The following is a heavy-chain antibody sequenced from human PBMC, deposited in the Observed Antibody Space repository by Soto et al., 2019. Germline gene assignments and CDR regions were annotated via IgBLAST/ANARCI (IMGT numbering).Heavy chain of an antibody. V-gene: IGHV4-30-4*01. CDR1: GASISVGGYY. CDR2: IYYSGST. Sequence: LSLSCAASGASISVGGYYWSWNRQPPGKGLEWIGFIYYSGSTYYNPSLKSGVTISVDTSKNQFSLKLSSVAAADTAVYYCARDRNSNFDYWGQGTLVTVSS. CDR3: ARDRNSNFDY. D-gene: IGHD4-4*01. J-gene: IGHJ4*02.